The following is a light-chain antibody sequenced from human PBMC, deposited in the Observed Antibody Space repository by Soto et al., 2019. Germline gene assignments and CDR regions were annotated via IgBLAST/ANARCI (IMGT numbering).Light chain of an antibody. Sequence: DIQMTQSPSSLSASVGDRVTITCRASQSISSYLYWYQQKPGKAPKLLISAASNLQNGVPSRVSGSGSGTDFTLTISSLQPEDFALYYCQQSYSTPFTFGPGTKVDIK. CDR2: AAS. CDR3: QQSYSTPFT. J-gene: IGKJ3*01. CDR1: QSISSY. V-gene: IGKV1-39*01.